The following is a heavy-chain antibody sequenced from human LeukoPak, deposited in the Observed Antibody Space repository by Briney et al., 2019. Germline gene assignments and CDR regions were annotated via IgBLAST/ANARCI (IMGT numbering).Heavy chain of an antibody. D-gene: IGHD1-26*01. V-gene: IGHV3-48*02. J-gene: IGHJ4*02. CDR1: GFTFSSYS. CDR3: ARAPPMYSGSYYLGDY. CDR2: ISSSSSTI. Sequence: PGGSLRLSCAASGFTFSSYSMNWVRQAPGKGLEWVSYISSSSSTIYYADSVKGRFTISRDNAKNSLYLQMNSLRDEDTAVYYCARAPPMYSGSYYLGDYWGQGTLVTVSS.